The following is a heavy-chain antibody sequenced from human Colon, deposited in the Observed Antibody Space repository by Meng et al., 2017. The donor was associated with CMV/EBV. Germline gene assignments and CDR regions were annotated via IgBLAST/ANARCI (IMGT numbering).Heavy chain of an antibody. CDR1: GVSVRNYW. V-gene: IGHV4-59*02. Sequence: SETLSLTCTVSGVSVRNYWWSWIRQSPGKGLEWIGYIHYSGSTNQNPSLRSRVIMSVDTSKNQFSLKLSSVTAADTAVYYCVRDSYHYGSSTYNWFDPWGQGTLVTVSS. D-gene: IGHD3-10*01. J-gene: IGHJ5*02. CDR3: VRDSYHYGSSTYNWFDP. CDR2: IHYSGST.